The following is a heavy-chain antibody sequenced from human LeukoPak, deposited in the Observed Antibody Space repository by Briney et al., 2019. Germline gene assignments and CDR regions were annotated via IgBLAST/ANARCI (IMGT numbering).Heavy chain of an antibody. D-gene: IGHD6-19*01. V-gene: IGHV1-2*02. Sequence: ASVKVSCKASGYTFTGYYMHWVRQAPGQGLEWMGWINPNSGGTNYAQKFQGRVTMTRDTSISTAYMELCRLRSDDTAVYYCARVAGQWLVPFNWFDPWGQGTLVTVSS. CDR2: INPNSGGT. CDR1: GYTFTGYY. J-gene: IGHJ5*02. CDR3: ARVAGQWLVPFNWFDP.